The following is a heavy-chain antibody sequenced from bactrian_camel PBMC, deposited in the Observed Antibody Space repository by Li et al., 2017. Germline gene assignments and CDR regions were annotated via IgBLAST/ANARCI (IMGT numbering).Heavy chain of an antibody. D-gene: IGHD1*01. CDR2: LVTGGRST. J-gene: IGHJ6*01. CDR3: AARSVGWCPLFEHWLGKRAYTPGGYFAN. CDR1: AYPAESKC. Sequence: DVQLVESGGGEVRAGGSLRLACLASAYPAESKCMAWFRQSPGKGREGVAALVTGGRSTHYTDAVKGRFTISRDSAENTVYLQMHSLKPEDTAMYYCAARSVGWCPLFEHWLGKRAYTPGGYFANWGQGTQVTVS. V-gene: IGHV3S31*01.